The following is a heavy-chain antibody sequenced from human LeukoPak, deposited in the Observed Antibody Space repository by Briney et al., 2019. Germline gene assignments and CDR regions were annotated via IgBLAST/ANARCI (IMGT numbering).Heavy chain of an antibody. D-gene: IGHD2-2*01. V-gene: IGHV3-23*01. CDR3: ARILGYCSSTSCRRRGFVDY. CDR1: GFTFSSYA. Sequence: PGGSLRLSCAASGFTFSSYAMSWVRQAPGKGLEWVSAISGSGGSTYYADSVKGRFTISRDNSKNTLYLQMNSLRAADTAVYYCARILGYCSSTSCRRRGFVDYWGQGTLVTVSS. CDR2: ISGSGGST. J-gene: IGHJ4*02.